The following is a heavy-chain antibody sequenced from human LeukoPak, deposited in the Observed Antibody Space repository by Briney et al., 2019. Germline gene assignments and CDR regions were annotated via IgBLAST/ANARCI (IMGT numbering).Heavy chain of an antibody. Sequence: SETLSLTCTVSGGSISSYYWSWIRQPPGKGLEWIGYIYYSGSTNYNPSLKSRVTISVDTAKNQFSLKLSSVTAADPAVYYCAREPPPPGIAVAGTGAFDIWGQGTMVTVSS. CDR1: GGSISSYY. CDR3: AREPPPPGIAVAGTGAFDI. V-gene: IGHV4-59*12. CDR2: IYYSGST. D-gene: IGHD6-19*01. J-gene: IGHJ3*02.